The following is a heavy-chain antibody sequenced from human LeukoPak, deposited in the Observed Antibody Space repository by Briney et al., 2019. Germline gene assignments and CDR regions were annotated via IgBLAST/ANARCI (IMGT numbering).Heavy chain of an antibody. CDR3: AKDYGSGSYFLDY. D-gene: IGHD3-10*01. J-gene: IGHJ4*02. Sequence: GGSLRLSCAASGFTFSDYYMSWIRQAPGKGLEWVSYISSSGSTIYYADSVKGRFTISRDNAKNSLYLQMNSLRAEDTAVYYCAKDYGSGSYFLDYWGQGTLVTVSS. V-gene: IGHV3-11*01. CDR2: ISSSGSTI. CDR1: GFTFSDYY.